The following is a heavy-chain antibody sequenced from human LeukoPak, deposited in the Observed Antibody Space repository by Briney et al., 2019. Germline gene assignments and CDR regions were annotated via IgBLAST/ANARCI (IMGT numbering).Heavy chain of an antibody. CDR1: GFTFSNSW. CDR2: IKQDGSEK. J-gene: IGHJ4*02. Sequence: GSLRLSCAASGFTFSNSWMSWVRQAPGKGLEWVANIKQDGSEKYYVDSVKGRFTISRDNAKNSLYLQMNSLRAEDTAVYYCARDLYNYYGSGIDYWGQGTLVTVSS. CDR3: ARDLYNYYGSGIDY. D-gene: IGHD3-10*01. V-gene: IGHV3-7*01.